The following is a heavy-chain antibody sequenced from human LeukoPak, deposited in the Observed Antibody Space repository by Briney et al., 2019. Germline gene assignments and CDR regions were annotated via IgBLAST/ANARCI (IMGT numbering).Heavy chain of an antibody. D-gene: IGHD7-27*01. CDR1: GFTFSSYS. Sequence: PGGSLRLSCAASGFTFSSYSMNWVRQAPGKGLEWVSYISSSSSTIYYADSVKGRFTIFRDNAKNSLYLQMNSLRAEDAAVYYCARLVAWGSSSTDYWGQGTLVTVSS. CDR2: ISSSSSTI. CDR3: ARLVAWGSSSTDY. J-gene: IGHJ4*02. V-gene: IGHV3-48*04.